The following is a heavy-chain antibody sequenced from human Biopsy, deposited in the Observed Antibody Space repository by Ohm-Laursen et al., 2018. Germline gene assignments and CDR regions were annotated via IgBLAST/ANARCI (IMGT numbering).Heavy chain of an antibody. CDR2: MWSDGINK. D-gene: IGHD3-22*01. CDR3: ARDDDTTGDYMSLNH. V-gene: IGHV3-33*01. CDR1: GFPFSYSG. J-gene: IGHJ5*02. Sequence: SLRLSCAASGFPFSYSGLHWVLQAPGKGLQWVAVMWSDGINKNYADYVKGRFTISRDNSNNELNLQMSSARDEDSAVYYGARDDDTTGDYMSLNHWGQGTLVTVSS.